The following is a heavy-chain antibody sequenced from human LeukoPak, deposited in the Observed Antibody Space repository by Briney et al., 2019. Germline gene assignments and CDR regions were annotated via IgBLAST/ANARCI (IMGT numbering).Heavy chain of an antibody. CDR2: IYPGDSDT. CDR3: ARSYEVPLLYGMDV. CDR1: GYSFPSYR. Sequence: GESLKISCKGSGYSFPSYRIGWVRQMPGKGLEWMRIIYPGDSDTRYSPSFQGQVTISADKSISTAYLQWSSLKASDTGMYYCARSYEVPLLYGMDVRGQGTTVTVSS. J-gene: IGHJ6*02. V-gene: IGHV5-51*01. D-gene: IGHD2-2*01.